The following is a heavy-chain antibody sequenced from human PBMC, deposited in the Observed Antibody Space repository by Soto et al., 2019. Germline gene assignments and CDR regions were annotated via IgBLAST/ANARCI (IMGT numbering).Heavy chain of an antibody. D-gene: IGHD6-19*01. CDR3: ARNSSDWLDS. J-gene: IGHJ5*01. V-gene: IGHV1-18*01. Sequence: FQLVQSGAELKMPGASVTVSCKTSGYIFSNYGITWVRQAPGQGLEWMGWISLYLSYSHSSPKLHGRLIMTADTSTSTAFMELRNLRFDDTAVYFCARNSSDWLDSWGQGTLVTVSS. CDR1: GYIFSNYG. CDR2: ISLYLSYS.